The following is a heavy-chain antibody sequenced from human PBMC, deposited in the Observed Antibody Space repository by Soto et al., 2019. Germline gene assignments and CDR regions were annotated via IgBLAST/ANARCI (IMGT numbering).Heavy chain of an antibody. CDR2: IYYSGST. V-gene: IGHV4-39*01. Sequence: SETLSLTCTVSGGSISSSSYYWGWIRQPPGKGLEWIGSIYYSGSTYYNPSLKSRVTISVDTSKNQFSLKLSSVTAADTAVYYCARIPYSSGWYYWGQGTLVTVSS. CDR3: ARIPYSSGWYY. D-gene: IGHD6-19*01. J-gene: IGHJ4*02. CDR1: GGSISSSSYY.